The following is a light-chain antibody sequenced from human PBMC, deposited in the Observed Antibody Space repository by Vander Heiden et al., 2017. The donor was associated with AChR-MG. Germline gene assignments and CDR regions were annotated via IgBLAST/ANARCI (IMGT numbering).Light chain of an antibody. CDR3: QQSFGTPRT. CDR1: RSISNY. CDR2: AAS. V-gene: IGKV1-39*01. Sequence: DIQMTQSPSSLSASVGDRVTITCRASRSISNYLNWYQQKPGTAPQLLISAASTLQGADPSRFSGSGSGTDFTLTISSLQPEDFATYYCQQSFGTPRTFGQGTKLEIK. J-gene: IGKJ2*01.